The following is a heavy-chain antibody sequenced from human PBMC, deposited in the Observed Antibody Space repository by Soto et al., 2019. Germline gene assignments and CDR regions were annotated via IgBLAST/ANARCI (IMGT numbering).Heavy chain of an antibody. CDR2: IYHSGST. D-gene: IGHD5-18*01. Sequence: PSETLSLTCAVSGGSITSTYWWSWVRQPPGKGLEWIGEIYHSGSTNYNPSLKSRVTISVDTSKNQFSLKLSSVTAADTAVYYCARATISLTSGYSYGYVDFDYWGQGTLVTVS. CDR1: GGSITSTYW. CDR3: ARATISLTSGYSYGYVDFDY. J-gene: IGHJ4*02. V-gene: IGHV4-4*02.